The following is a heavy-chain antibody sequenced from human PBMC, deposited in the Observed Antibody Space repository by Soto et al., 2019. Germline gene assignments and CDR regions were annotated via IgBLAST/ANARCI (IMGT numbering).Heavy chain of an antibody. J-gene: IGHJ6*01. CDR2: INPKFGDT. Sequence: QVQLVQSGAEVKEPGDSVRVSCEASGYTFTAYYIHWVRQAPGQGLEWMGWINPKFGDTAYAQDFQGRVSMTRDMCISTVDMELSRLTSDDTDIYYCARNLDYYYGPGSGNGHGFWGQGTTVTVFS. CDR3: ARNLDYYYGPGSGNGHGF. CDR1: GYTFTAYY. D-gene: IGHD3-10*01. V-gene: IGHV1-2*02.